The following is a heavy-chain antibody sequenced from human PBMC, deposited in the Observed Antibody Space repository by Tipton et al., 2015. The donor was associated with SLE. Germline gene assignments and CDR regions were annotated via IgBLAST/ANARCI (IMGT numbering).Heavy chain of an antibody. CDR1: GGSVSSGFYY. CDR2: INTSGTT. CDR3: ARGEMDVFDI. J-gene: IGHJ3*02. Sequence: TLSLTCSVSGGSVSSGFYYWSWIRQPAGKGLEWIGRINTSGTTNYNPSLKSRVTISLDTSRNHFSLRLSSVTAADTAVYYCARGEMDVFDIWGQGTVVSVSS. V-gene: IGHV4-61*02.